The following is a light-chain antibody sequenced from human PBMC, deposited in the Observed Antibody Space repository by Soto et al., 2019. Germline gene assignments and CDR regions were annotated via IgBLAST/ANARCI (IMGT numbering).Light chain of an antibody. CDR1: QIVSGNY. J-gene: IGKJ2*01. CDR3: HQYGSSPPYT. V-gene: IGKV3-20*01. CDR2: GSS. Sequence: EIMLTQSPGTLSLSPGERATLSCRASQIVSGNYLAWYQQKPGQSPRLLIYGSSDRATGIPDRCSGSGSGTYFSLTISRVETEDFEVYYCHQYGSSPPYTFGQGTKLEIK.